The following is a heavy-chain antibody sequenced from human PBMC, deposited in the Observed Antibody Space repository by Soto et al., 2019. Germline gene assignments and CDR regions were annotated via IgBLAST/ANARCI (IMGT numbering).Heavy chain of an antibody. V-gene: IGHV1-2*02. CDR1: GYTFTGYY. Sequence: ASVKVSCKASGYTFTGYYMHWVRQAPGQGLEWMGWINPNSGGTKYSQKFQGRVTITRDTSASTVYMELSSLRSEDTAVYYCARDYYYDSPVAFDYWGQGTLVTVSS. J-gene: IGHJ4*02. D-gene: IGHD3-22*01. CDR2: INPNSGGT. CDR3: ARDYYYDSPVAFDY.